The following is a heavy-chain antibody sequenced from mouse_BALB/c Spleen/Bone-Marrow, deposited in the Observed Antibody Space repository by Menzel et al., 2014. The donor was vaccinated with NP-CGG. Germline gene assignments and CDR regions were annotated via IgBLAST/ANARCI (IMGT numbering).Heavy chain of an antibody. CDR2: VNLNNGGT. CDR1: GYAFTDYN. D-gene: IGHD2-1*01. J-gene: IGHJ4*01. Sequence: EVQLQQSGPELVKPGASVKIPCKASGYAFTDYNMDWVKLSHGKSLEWIGYVNLNNGGTIYDQKFKGKATLTVDKSSSTAYMELRSLTSEDTAVYYCARTNMVTTLYFYALDYWGQGTSVTVSS. V-gene: IGHV1-18*01. CDR3: ARTNMVTTLYFYALDY.